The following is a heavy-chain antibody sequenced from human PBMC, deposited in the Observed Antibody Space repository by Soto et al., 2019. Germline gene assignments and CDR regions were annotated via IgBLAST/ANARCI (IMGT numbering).Heavy chain of an antibody. Sequence: QLLESGGGLVQPGGSLRLSCAASGFTFSNYAMSWVRQAPGKGLEWVSSIRSSDGNTYYAASVKGRFTISRDNSKNTLYLQMTSLRAEDTAIYYCAKDLDGILYSSGVQGTLVTVSS. J-gene: IGHJ4*01. CDR1: GFTFSNYA. V-gene: IGHV3-23*01. CDR2: IRSSDGNT. CDR3: AKDLDGILYSS. D-gene: IGHD2-8*01.